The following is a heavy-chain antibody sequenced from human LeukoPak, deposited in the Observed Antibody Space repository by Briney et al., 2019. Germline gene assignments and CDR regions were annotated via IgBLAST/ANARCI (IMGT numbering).Heavy chain of an antibody. CDR3: RAAVTMIVVANDAFDI. Sequence: GGSLRLSCAASGFTFSSYGMSWVRQAPGKGLEWVSAISGSGGSTYYADSVKGRFTISRDDSKNTLYLQMNSLRAEDTAVYYCRAAVTMIVVANDAFDIWGQGTMVTVSS. CDR1: GFTFSSYG. J-gene: IGHJ3*02. V-gene: IGHV3-23*01. D-gene: IGHD3-22*01. CDR2: ISGSGGST.